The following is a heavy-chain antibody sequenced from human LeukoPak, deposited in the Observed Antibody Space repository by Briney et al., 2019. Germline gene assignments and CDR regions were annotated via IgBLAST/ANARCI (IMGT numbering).Heavy chain of an antibody. CDR1: GYTFTSYG. J-gene: IGHJ2*01. D-gene: IGHD2-2*02. V-gene: IGHV1-8*01. CDR3: ARLGGYQLLYRFGYWYFDL. CDR2: MNPNSGNT. Sequence: GASVKVSCKASGYTFTSYGINWVRQATGQGLEWMGWMNPNSGNTGYAQKFQGRVTMTRNTSISTAFMELSSLRSEDTAVYYCARLGGYQLLYRFGYWYFDLWGRGTLVTVSS.